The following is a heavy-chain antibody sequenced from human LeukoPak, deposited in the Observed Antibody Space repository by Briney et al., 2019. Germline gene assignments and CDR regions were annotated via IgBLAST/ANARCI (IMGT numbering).Heavy chain of an antibody. D-gene: IGHD6-6*01. V-gene: IGHV3-53*01. CDR1: GFTVSSNY. J-gene: IGHJ4*02. CDR3: AKAGAQLALDY. CDR2: IYSGGST. Sequence: PGGSLRLSCAASGFTVSSNYMSWVRQAPGKGLEWVSVIYSGGSTYYADSVKGRFTISRDNSKNTLYLQMNSLRAEDTAVYYCAKAGAQLALDYWGQGTLVTVSS.